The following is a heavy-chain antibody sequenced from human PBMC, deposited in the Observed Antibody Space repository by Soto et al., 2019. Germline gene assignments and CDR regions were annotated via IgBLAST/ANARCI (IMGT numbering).Heavy chain of an antibody. CDR1: GGSINSGDYY. J-gene: IGHJ6*02. Sequence: SETLSLTCTVSGGSINSGDYYWTWVRQPPGKGLEWIGNIFHSGSTYYTPSLQSRVTISLDTSKNHFSLKLSSVTPADTAVYYCARDRYYGSGTYYTFYSGMDVWGQGTTVTVSS. CDR2: IFHSGST. V-gene: IGHV4-30-4*01. CDR3: ARDRYYGSGTYYTFYSGMDV. D-gene: IGHD3-10*01.